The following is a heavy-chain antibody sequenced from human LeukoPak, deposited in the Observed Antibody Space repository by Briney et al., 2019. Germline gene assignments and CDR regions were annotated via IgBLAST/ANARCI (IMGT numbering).Heavy chain of an antibody. CDR2: TYNSGST. CDR1: GGSIGSDY. CDR3: ARQQLSQLYYFDN. J-gene: IGHJ4*02. V-gene: IGHV4-59*01. D-gene: IGHD6-13*01. Sequence: SETLSPTCTVSGGSIGSDYWSWIRQPPGKGLEWIGYTYNSGSTNYNPALKSRVTISVDTSKNQFSLKLSSVTAADTAVYYCARQQLSQLYYFDNWGQGTLVTVSS.